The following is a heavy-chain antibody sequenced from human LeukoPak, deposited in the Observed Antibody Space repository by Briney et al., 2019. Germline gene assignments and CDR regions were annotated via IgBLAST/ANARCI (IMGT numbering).Heavy chain of an antibody. Sequence: GGSLRLSCAASGFTFSSYWMHWVRQAPGKGLVWVSRINNDGSSTNYVDSVEGRFTISRDNAKNTLYLQMNSLRAEDTAVYYCARVLGGYCSGTTCTLDYWGQGTLVTVSS. V-gene: IGHV3-74*01. CDR1: GFTFSSYW. J-gene: IGHJ4*02. D-gene: IGHD2-2*01. CDR2: INNDGSST. CDR3: ARVLGGYCSGTTCTLDY.